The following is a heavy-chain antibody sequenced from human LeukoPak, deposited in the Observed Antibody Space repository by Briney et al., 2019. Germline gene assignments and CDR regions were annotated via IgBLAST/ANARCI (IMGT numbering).Heavy chain of an antibody. CDR1: GGSISSGGYY. Sequence: PSETLSLTCTVSGGSISSGGYYWRWIRQHPGKGLEWIGYIYYSGSTYYNPSLKSRVTISVDTSKNQFSLKLSSVTAADTAVYYCARDGSSSNFDYWGQGTLVTVSS. CDR2: IYYSGST. J-gene: IGHJ4*02. D-gene: IGHD2-2*01. CDR3: ARDGSSSNFDY. V-gene: IGHV4-31*03.